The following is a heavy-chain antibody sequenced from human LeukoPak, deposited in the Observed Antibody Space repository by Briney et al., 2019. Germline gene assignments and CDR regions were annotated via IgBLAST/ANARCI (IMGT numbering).Heavy chain of an antibody. CDR2: ISAYNVNT. Sequence: GASVKVSCKASGYTFTSYGISWVRQAPGQGLEWMGWISAYNVNTNYAQKLQGRVTMTTDTSTSTAYMELRSLRSDDTAVHYCAREGYCSSTSCPNVYYYYYMDVWGKGTTVTVSS. J-gene: IGHJ6*03. V-gene: IGHV1-18*01. CDR3: AREGYCSSTSCPNVYYYYYMDV. D-gene: IGHD2-2*01. CDR1: GYTFTSYG.